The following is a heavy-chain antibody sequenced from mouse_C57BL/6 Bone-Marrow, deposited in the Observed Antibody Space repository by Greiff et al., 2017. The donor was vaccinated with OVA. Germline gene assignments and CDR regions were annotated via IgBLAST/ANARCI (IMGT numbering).Heavy chain of an antibody. V-gene: IGHV1-69*01. D-gene: IGHD2-2*01. CDR3: ARLEGGYLYYAMDY. CDR1: GYTFTSYW. CDR2: IDPSDSYP. J-gene: IGHJ4*01. Sequence: QVQLQQPGAELVMPGASVQLSCKASGYTFTSYWMHWVKQRPGQGLEWIGEIDPSDSYPNYNQKFKGKSTLTVDKSSNTAYMQLSILTSEDSAVYYCARLEGGYLYYAMDYWGQGTSVTVSS.